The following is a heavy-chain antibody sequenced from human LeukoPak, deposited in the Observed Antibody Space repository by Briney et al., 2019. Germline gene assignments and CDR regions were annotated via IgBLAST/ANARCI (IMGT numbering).Heavy chain of an antibody. CDR3: ARNSGSYDFDY. CDR1: GFTFSSYE. CDR2: ISSSGSTI. J-gene: IGHJ4*02. Sequence: PGGSLRLSCAASGFTFSSYEMNWVRQAPGKGLEWVSYISSSGSTIYYVDSVKGRFTISRDNAKNSLYLQMNSLRAEDTAVYYCARNSGSYDFDYWGQGTLVTVSS. D-gene: IGHD1-26*01. V-gene: IGHV3-48*03.